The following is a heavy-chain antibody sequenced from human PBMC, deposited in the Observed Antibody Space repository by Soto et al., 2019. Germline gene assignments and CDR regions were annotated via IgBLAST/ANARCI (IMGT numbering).Heavy chain of an antibody. Sequence: QVRLVQSGAEVKKTESSVKVSCEASGTTFSNFAIGWVRQAPGQGLEWMGGIILPFGTPNYAQKFQGRVTISADESMTTVDMELRGLRSGDTAVYYCVRGPDYEGYFDYWGQGTLVTVSS. CDR3: VRGPDYEGYFDY. CDR2: IILPFGTP. J-gene: IGHJ4*02. V-gene: IGHV1-69*12. D-gene: IGHD3-22*01. CDR1: GTTFSNFA.